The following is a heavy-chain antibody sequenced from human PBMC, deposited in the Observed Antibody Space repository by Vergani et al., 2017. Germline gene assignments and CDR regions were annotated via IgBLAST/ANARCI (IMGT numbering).Heavy chain of an antibody. J-gene: IGHJ4*02. CDR2: IRAYNGNT. CDR3: ARDARGSYYASYFDY. D-gene: IGHD1-26*01. Sequence: QVQLVQSGAEVKKPGASVKVSCKASGYTFTSYGISWVRQAPGQGLEWMGWIRAYNGNTNYAQKLQGRVTMTTDTYTRTSYTELRSLRSDDTAVYYCARDARGSYYASYFDYWGQGTLVTVSS. V-gene: IGHV1-18*01. CDR1: GYTFTSYG.